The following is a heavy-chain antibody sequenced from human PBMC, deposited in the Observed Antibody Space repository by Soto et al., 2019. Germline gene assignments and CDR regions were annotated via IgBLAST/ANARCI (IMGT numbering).Heavy chain of an antibody. D-gene: IGHD3-3*01. CDR3: AREVRFLEWLLSPHYYYYGMDV. CDR2: ISTDNGNT. CDR1: GYTFTNYG. V-gene: IGHV1-18*01. J-gene: IGHJ6*02. Sequence: ASVKVSCKASGYTFTNYGISWVRQAPGRGLEWMGWISTDNGNTNSARKLQGRVTMTTDTSTSTAYMELSSLRSEDTAVYYCAREVRFLEWLLSPHYYYYGMDVWGQGTTVTVSS.